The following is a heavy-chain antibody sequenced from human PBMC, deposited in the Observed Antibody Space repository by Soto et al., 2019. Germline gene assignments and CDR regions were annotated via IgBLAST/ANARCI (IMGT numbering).Heavy chain of an antibody. D-gene: IGHD6-13*01. CDR1: GVSVSSGSYY. V-gene: IGHV4-61*01. Sequence: SETLSLTCTVSGVSVSSGSYYWSWIRQPPGKGLEWIGYIYYSGSTNYNPSLKSRVTISVDTSKNQFSLKLSSVTAADTAVYYCARDLAAAGLNYYYYYGMDVWGQGTTVTAP. CDR2: IYYSGST. J-gene: IGHJ6*02. CDR3: ARDLAAAGLNYYYYYGMDV.